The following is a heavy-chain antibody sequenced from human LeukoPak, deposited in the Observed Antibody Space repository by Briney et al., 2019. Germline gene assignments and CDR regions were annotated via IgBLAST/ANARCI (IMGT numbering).Heavy chain of an antibody. J-gene: IGHJ3*02. Sequence: ASVKVSCKASGYTFTSYGISWVRQAPGQGLEWMGWISAYNGNTNYAQKLQGRVTITRNTSISTAYMELSSLRSEDTAVYYCARGRYYCVIWGQGTMVTVSS. D-gene: IGHD2-21*01. V-gene: IGHV1-18*01. CDR2: ISAYNGNT. CDR3: ARGRYYCVI. CDR1: GYTFTSYG.